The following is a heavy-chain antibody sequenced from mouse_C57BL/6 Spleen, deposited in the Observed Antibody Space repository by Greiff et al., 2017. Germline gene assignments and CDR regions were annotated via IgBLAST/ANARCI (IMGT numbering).Heavy chain of an antibody. D-gene: IGHD1-1*01. CDR3: ARGTTVVHYFDY. Sequence: VKLQESGPELVKPGASVKLSCKASGYAFSSSWMNWVKQRPGKGLEWIGRIYPGDGDTNYNGKFKGKATLTADKSSSTAYRQLSSLTSEDSAVYFCARGTTVVHYFDYWGQGTTLTVSS. CDR1: GYAFSSSW. CDR2: IYPGDGDT. V-gene: IGHV1-82*01. J-gene: IGHJ2*01.